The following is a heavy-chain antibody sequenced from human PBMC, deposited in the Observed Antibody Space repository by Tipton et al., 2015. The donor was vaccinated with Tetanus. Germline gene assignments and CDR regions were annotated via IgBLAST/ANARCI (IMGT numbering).Heavy chain of an antibody. CDR3: AKHLVWDDYGMDV. CDR1: GFSFSSYG. CDR2: FGDSGGST. V-gene: IGHV3-23*01. J-gene: IGHJ6*02. D-gene: IGHD3-16*01. Sequence: GSLRLSCAASGFSFSSYGMTWVRQAPGKGLEWVSTFGDSGGSTYYAESVKGRFTISRDNSRNTLYLQMNSLRAEDTAVYYCAKHLVWDDYGMDVWGQGTAVTVSS.